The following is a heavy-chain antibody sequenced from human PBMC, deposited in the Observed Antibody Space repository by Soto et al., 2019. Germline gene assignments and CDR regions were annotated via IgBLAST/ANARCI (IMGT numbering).Heavy chain of an antibody. D-gene: IGHD3-22*01. V-gene: IGHV3-23*01. J-gene: IGHJ4*02. CDR1: GFTFRSYA. CDR2: ISGSGGST. Sequence: PGGSLRLSCAASGFTFRSYAMSWVRQAPGKGLEWVSAISGSGGSTYYADSVKGRFTISRDNSKNTLYLQMNSLRAEDTAVYYCAKDLSGAWSDSSGYYFDYWGQGTLVTVSS. CDR3: AKDLSGAWSDSSGYYFDY.